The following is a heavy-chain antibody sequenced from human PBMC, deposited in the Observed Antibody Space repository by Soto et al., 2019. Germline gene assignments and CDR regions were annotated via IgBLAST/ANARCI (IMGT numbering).Heavy chain of an antibody. CDR2: ISGSDDST. CDR1: GFTFSSYA. J-gene: IGHJ4*02. Sequence: EVQLLASGGGLVQPGESLRLSCAASGFTFSSYAMSWVRQAPGKGLEWVSVISGSDDSTYYADSVKGRFTISRDNSKTTLYLQMNSLRAEDTAVYYCAKRSSSSTFDYWGQGTLVTVSS. CDR3: AKRSSSSTFDY. D-gene: IGHD6-6*01. V-gene: IGHV3-23*01.